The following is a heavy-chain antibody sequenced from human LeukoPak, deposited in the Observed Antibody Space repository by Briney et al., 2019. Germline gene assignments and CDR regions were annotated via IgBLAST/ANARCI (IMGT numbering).Heavy chain of an antibody. Sequence: SVKVSCKASGGTFSSYAISWVRQAPGQGLEWMGGIIPIFGTANYAQKFQGRVTITADESTSTAYMELSSLRSEDTAVYYCARGAYCSGGSCRYDYWGQGTLVTVSS. D-gene: IGHD2-15*01. CDR3: ARGAYCSGGSCRYDY. CDR1: GGTFSSYA. CDR2: IIPIFGTA. V-gene: IGHV1-69*13. J-gene: IGHJ4*02.